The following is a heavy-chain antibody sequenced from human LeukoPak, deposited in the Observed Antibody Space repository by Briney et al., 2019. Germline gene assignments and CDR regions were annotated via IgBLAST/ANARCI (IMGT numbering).Heavy chain of an antibody. Sequence: PGGSLRLSCAASGFTFSSYEMNWVRQAPGKGLEWVSYISSSGSTIYYADSVKGRFTISRDNAKNSLYLQMNSLRAEDTAVYYCARDPGDSSGYVFDYWGQGTLVIVSS. CDR3: ARDPGDSSGYVFDY. J-gene: IGHJ4*02. CDR2: ISSSGSTI. CDR1: GFTFSSYE. V-gene: IGHV3-48*03. D-gene: IGHD3-22*01.